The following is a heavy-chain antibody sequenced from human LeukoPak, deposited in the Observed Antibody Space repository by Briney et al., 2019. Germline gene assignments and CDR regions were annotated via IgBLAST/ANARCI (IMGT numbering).Heavy chain of an antibody. J-gene: IGHJ3*02. CDR2: ISGSGGST. CDR1: GFTFSSYA. Sequence: PGGSLRLSCAASGFTFSSYAMSWVRQAPGKGLEWVSAISGSGGSTYYADSVKGRFTISRDNAKNSLYLQMNSLRAEDTALYYCARPTGTLDAFDIWGQGTMVTVSS. D-gene: IGHD1-1*01. V-gene: IGHV3-23*01. CDR3: ARPTGTLDAFDI.